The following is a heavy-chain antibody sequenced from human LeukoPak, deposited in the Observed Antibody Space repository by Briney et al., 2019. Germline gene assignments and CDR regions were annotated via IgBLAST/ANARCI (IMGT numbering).Heavy chain of an antibody. Sequence: PSETLSLTCTVSGASISSNTYYWGWIRQSPGEKLEWIGNINYIGSTYYNPSLESRVTISIDTSKNQFSLKLRSVTAADTAVYYCARREASSWYSDWGQGTLVTVSS. CDR1: GASISSNTYY. V-gene: IGHV4-39*01. CDR3: ARREASSWYSD. CDR2: INYIGST. J-gene: IGHJ4*02. D-gene: IGHD6-13*01.